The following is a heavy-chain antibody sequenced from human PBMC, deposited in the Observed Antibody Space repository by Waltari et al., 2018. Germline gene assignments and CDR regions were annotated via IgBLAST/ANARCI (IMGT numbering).Heavy chain of an antibody. CDR3: ARDADSSSWPNDAFDI. CDR2: MNPNSGNT. CDR1: GYTFTSYD. V-gene: IGHV1-8*03. Sequence: QVQLVQSGAEVKKPGASVKVSCKASGYTFTSYDINWVRQATGQGLEWMGWMNPNSGNTGYAQKFQGRVTITRNTSISTAYMELSSLRSEDTAVYYCARDADSSSWPNDAFDIWGQGTMVTVSS. D-gene: IGHD6-13*01. J-gene: IGHJ3*02.